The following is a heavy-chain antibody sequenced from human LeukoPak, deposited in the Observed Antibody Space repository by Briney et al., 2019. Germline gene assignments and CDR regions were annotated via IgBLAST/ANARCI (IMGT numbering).Heavy chain of an antibody. CDR1: GGSISSSSYY. Sequence: SETLSLTCTVSGGSISSSSYYWGWIRQPPGKGLEWIGSIYYSGSTYYNPSLKSRVTISVDTSKNQFSLKLSSVTAADTAVYYCARRQGYCSSTSCPFDYWGKGTLVTVSS. CDR3: ARRQGYCSSTSCPFDY. D-gene: IGHD2-2*01. V-gene: IGHV4-39*01. CDR2: IYYSGST. J-gene: IGHJ4*02.